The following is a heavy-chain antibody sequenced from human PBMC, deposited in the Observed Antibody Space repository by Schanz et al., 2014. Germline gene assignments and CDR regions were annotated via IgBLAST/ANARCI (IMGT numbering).Heavy chain of an antibody. CDR3: AREVGLYDRGWFDP. V-gene: IGHV1-69*08. Sequence: QVHLVQSGAEVKKPGSSVKVSCKASGGTFSSDTFSWVRQAPGQGLEWMGRIVPIAGITNYAQRFQGRVTITADKSSDTDYMELSSLRSEDTAVYYCAREVGLYDRGWFDPWGQGNLVTVSS. CDR2: IVPIAGIT. D-gene: IGHD3-22*01. J-gene: IGHJ5*02. CDR1: GGTFSSDT.